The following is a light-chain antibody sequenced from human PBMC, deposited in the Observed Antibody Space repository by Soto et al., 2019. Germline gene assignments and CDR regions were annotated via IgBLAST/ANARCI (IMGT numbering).Light chain of an antibody. CDR2: GAS. CDR3: HQYDSWT. J-gene: IGKJ1*01. Sequence: EIVMTQSPATLSVSPGERATLSCRASQSVSSNLAWYQQKPGQSPRLLIYGASIRATDIPARFGGSGSGTDFTLTISRLEPEDFAVYYCHQYDSWTFGQGTKVDI. CDR1: QSVSSN. V-gene: IGKV3-15*01.